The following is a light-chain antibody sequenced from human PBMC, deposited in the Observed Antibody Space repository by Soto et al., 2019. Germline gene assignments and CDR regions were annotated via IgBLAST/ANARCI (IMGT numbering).Light chain of an antibody. V-gene: IGLV2-14*03. J-gene: IGLJ3*02. CDR1: SSDVGGYNY. Sequence: QSVLTQPASVSGSPGQSITISCAGTSSDVGGYNYVSWYQQHPGKVPRLIISDVNKRPSGVSDRFSGSKSGNTASLTISGVEAEGEGDYFRALIYRGGPWVFGGRTQLTVL. CDR2: DVN. CDR3: ALIYRGGPWV.